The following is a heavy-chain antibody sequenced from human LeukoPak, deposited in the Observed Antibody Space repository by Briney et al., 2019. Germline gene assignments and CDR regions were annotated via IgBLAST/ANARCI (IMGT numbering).Heavy chain of an antibody. CDR2: IRADGGRT. Sequence: GSLRLSCAASGFSFGDYAMHWVRQAPGKGLEWVSLIRADGGRTYYAESVNGRFTISRDNSKNSLYLQMNSLRTDDTALYYCGTWAFYHGLDVWGQGTTVTVSS. V-gene: IGHV3-43*02. J-gene: IGHJ6*02. CDR3: GTWAFYHGLDV. CDR1: GFSFGDYA. D-gene: IGHD2/OR15-2a*01.